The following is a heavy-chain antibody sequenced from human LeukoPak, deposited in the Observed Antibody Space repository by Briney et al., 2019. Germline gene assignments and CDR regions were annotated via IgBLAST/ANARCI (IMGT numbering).Heavy chain of an antibody. CDR1: GGTFSSYA. Sequence: GSSVKVSCKASGGTFSSYAISWVRQAPGQGLEWMGRIIPILGIANYAQKFQGRVTITADKSTSTAYMELSSLRSEDTAVYYCVRDALNYYGSGSYLRWFDPWGQGTLVTVSS. D-gene: IGHD3-10*01. CDR3: VRDALNYYGSGSYLRWFDP. CDR2: IIPILGIA. V-gene: IGHV1-69*04. J-gene: IGHJ5*02.